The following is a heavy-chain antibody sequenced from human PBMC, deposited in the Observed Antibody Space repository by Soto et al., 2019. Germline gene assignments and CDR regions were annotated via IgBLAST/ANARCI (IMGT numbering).Heavy chain of an antibody. CDR3: ARDFRLVVAATPWFDP. Sequence: QVQLVESGGGVVQPGRSLRLSCAASGFTFSSYGMHWVRQAPGKGLEWVAVLWYDGSNKYYADSVKGRFTISRDNSKNTLYLQMNRLRAEDTAVYYCARDFRLVVAATPWFDPWGQGTLVTVSS. D-gene: IGHD2-15*01. V-gene: IGHV3-33*01. CDR2: LWYDGSNK. J-gene: IGHJ5*02. CDR1: GFTFSSYG.